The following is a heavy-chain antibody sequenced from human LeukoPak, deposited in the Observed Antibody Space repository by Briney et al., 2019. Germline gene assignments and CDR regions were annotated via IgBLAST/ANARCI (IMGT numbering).Heavy chain of an antibody. J-gene: IGHJ5*02. Sequence: PSETLSLTCAVYGGSFSGYYWSWIRQPPGKGLEWIGSIYYSGSTYYNPSLKSRVTISVDTSKNQFSLKLSSVTAADTAVYYCARSYLIFGVVDHWFDPWGQGTLVTVSS. CDR2: IYYSGST. V-gene: IGHV4-34*01. CDR1: GGSFSGYY. CDR3: ARSYLIFGVVDHWFDP. D-gene: IGHD3-3*01.